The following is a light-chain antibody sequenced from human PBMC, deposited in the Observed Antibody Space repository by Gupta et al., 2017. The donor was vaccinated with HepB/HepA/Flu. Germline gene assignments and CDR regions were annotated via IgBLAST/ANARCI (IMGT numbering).Light chain of an antibody. Sequence: EIQRNKSQSSLYAYVWDRDTINCRASQSISSYLNWYQQKPGKAPKHLIYAASSWKSGVPSRFSGSGCGTDFTLTISRRQQEDFASFYCHQTDSNPHFAFGHGTKVDIK. CDR3: HQTDSNPHFA. CDR2: AAS. CDR1: QSISSY. V-gene: IGKV1-39*01. J-gene: IGKJ3*01.